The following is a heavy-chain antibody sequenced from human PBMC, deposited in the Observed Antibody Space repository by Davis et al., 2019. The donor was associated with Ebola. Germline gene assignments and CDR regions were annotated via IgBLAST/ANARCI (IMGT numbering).Heavy chain of an antibody. CDR1: GGSISSYY. CDR3: ARGLGGYCSSTSCYYYYGMDV. CDR2: IYYSGST. V-gene: IGHV4-59*01. J-gene: IGHJ6*02. Sequence: SETLSLTCTVSGGSISSYYWSWIRQPPGKGLEWIGYIYYSGSTNYNPFLKSRVTISVDTSKNQFSLKLSSVTAADTAVYYCARGLGGYCSSTSCYYYYGMDVWGQGTTVTVSS. D-gene: IGHD2-2*01.